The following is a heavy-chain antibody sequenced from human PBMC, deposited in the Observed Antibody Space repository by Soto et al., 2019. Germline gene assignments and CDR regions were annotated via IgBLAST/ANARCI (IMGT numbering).Heavy chain of an antibody. J-gene: IGHJ5*01. D-gene: IGHD3-10*01. CDR3: AGTYGSADS. CDR1: GFGLTFSNYY. V-gene: IGHV3-21*01. CDR2: ISSSGHMT. Sequence: EVQLVESGGGLVRPGGSLSLSCAASGFGLTFSNYYMNWIRQAPGKGLEWVSSISSSGHMTFYAPSVNCRFTISRDNGKNSLYLQMNSLRAEDTGVYFCAGTYGSADSWGPGTLVTVSS.